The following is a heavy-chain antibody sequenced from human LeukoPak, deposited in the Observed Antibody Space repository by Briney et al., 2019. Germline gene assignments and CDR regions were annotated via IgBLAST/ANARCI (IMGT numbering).Heavy chain of an antibody. CDR1: GFTFSSYS. D-gene: IGHD6-6*01. CDR2: ISGNGDVT. J-gene: IGHJ4*02. Sequence: QAGGSLRLSCAASGFTFSSYSMSWVRQAPGKGLEWVPVISGNGDVTKYADSVKGRFTISRDNSKDTLYLQMNSLRVEDTALYYCAKDPRRFDYWGQGTLVTVSS. V-gene: IGHV3-23*01. CDR3: AKDPRRFDY.